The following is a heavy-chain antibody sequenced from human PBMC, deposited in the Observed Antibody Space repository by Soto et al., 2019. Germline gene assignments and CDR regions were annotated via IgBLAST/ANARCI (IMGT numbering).Heavy chain of an antibody. CDR2: KEHGGST. D-gene: IGHD3-16*02. J-gene: IGHJ6*03. CDR3: ARVVGGVIGYYYYYYYMDV. CDR1: GGAFSGYY. V-gene: IGHV4-34*01. Sequence: PSETLSLTCAVYGGAFSGYYWTWVRQTPGKGLEWIGEKEHGGSTTYNPSLKSRVTISVDTSKNQFSLKLSSVTAADTAVYYCARVVGGVIGYYYYYYYMDVWGKGTTVTVSS.